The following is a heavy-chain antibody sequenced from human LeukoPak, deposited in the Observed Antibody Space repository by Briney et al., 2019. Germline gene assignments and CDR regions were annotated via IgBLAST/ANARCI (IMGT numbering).Heavy chain of an antibody. CDR3: ARICSGGSCYNDY. CDR2: IIPIFGTA. CDR1: GGTFSSYA. V-gene: IGHV1-69*05. D-gene: IGHD2-15*01. Sequence: APVKVSCKASGGTFSSYAISWVRQAPGQGLEWMGGIIPIFGTANYAQKFQGRVTIATDESTSTAYMELSSLRSEDTAVYYCARICSGGSCYNDYWGQGTLVTVSS. J-gene: IGHJ4*02.